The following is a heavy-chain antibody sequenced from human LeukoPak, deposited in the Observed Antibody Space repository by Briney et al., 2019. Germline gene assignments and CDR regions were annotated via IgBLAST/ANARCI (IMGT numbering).Heavy chain of an antibody. CDR2: IYYSGST. CDR1: GGSFSSYY. D-gene: IGHD2-8*01. J-gene: IGHJ4*02. V-gene: IGHV4-59*01. Sequence: SETLSLTCTVSGGSFSSYYWSWIRQPPGKGLEWIGYIYYSGSTNYNPSLKSRVTISVDTSKNQFSLQLSSVTAADTAVYDCARDDRDCTNGVCYYFGLDYWGQGTLVTVSS. CDR3: ARDDRDCTNGVCYYFGLDY.